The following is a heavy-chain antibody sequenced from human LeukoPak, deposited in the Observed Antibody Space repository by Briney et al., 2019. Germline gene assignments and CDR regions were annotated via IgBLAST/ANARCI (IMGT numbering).Heavy chain of an antibody. J-gene: IGHJ4*02. D-gene: IGHD4-17*01. CDR2: ISGSGGRT. V-gene: IGHV3-23*01. CDR3: AKGAQDYGDSTTDY. CDR1: AFTFTNYA. Sequence: GGSLRLSCAASAFTFTNYAMSWFRQAPGKGLEWVSVISGSGGRTYYADSVKGRFTISRDNSKNTLFLQMNSLRAEDTAVYYCAKGAQDYGDSTTDYWGQGTLVTVSS.